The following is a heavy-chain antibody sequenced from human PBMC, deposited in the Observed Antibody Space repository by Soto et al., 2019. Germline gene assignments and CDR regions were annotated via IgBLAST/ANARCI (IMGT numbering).Heavy chain of an antibody. CDR2: IYWDDDK. CDR1: GFSLSTSGVG. Sequence: SGPTLVNPTQTLTLTCTFSGFSLSTSGVGVGWIRQPPGKALEWLALIYWDDDKRYSPSLKSRLTITKDTSKNQVVLTMTNMDPVDTATYYCAHRPPFGIYCSGGSCYSDNWFDPWGQGTLVTVSS. J-gene: IGHJ5*02. V-gene: IGHV2-5*02. CDR3: AHRPPFGIYCSGGSCYSDNWFDP. D-gene: IGHD2-15*01.